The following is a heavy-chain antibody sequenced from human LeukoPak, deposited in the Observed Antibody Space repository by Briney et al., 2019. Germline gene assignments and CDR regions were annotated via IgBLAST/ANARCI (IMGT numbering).Heavy chain of an antibody. CDR1: GGSISSTRYY. CDR2: MYYTGSS. CDR3: DSARGY. V-gene: IGHV4-39*01. J-gene: IGHJ4*02. D-gene: IGHD2/OR15-2a*01. Sequence: SETLSLTCSVSGGSISSTRYYWGWIRQPPGKGLDWIGSMYYTGSSYYNPSLKSRVTISADTSKNQFSLKMSSVTAADTAVYYCDSARGYWGQGTLVTVSS.